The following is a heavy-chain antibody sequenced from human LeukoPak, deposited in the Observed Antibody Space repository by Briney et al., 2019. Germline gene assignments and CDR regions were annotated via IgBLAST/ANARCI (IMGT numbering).Heavy chain of an antibody. J-gene: IGHJ5*02. CDR1: GGSITNYG. CDR2: IIPLLTRP. V-gene: IGHV1-69*13. CDR3: AIVPKTGMPAIT. D-gene: IGHD6-6*01. Sequence: ASVKVSCKTSGGSITNYGINWVRQAPGQGLEWMGMIIPLLTRPKYATTFQGRVTITADESADTAYMEVSRLTSEDTAVFFCAIVPKTGMPAITWGPGTLVSVSS.